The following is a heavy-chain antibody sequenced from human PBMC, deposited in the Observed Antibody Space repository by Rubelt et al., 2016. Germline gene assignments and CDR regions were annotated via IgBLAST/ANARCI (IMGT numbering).Heavy chain of an antibody. CDR2: IYYSGST. Sequence: QLQLQESGPGLVKPSETLSLTCTVSGGSISSSSYYWGWIRQPPGKGLEWIGSIYYSGSTYYNPSLKSRVTISVDASKNQFSLKLSAVTAADTAVYYCARQKRDYSDYYYYMDVWGKGTTVTVSS. J-gene: IGHJ6*03. CDR3: ARQKRDYSDYYYYMDV. CDR1: GGSISSSSYY. V-gene: IGHV4-39*07. D-gene: IGHD4-11*01.